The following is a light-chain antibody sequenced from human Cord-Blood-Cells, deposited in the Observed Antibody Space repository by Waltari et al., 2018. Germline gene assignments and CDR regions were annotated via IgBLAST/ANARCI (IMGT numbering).Light chain of an antibody. V-gene: IGLV3-21*03. CDR1: NIGSKS. CDR2: DDS. J-gene: IGLJ3*02. CDR3: QVWDSSSDHWV. Sequence: SYVLTQPPSVSVAPGKTARITCGGNNIGSKSVHWYQQKPGQAPVLVVYDDSGRPSGIPERFSCSNSGNTATLTISRVEAGDEADYYCQVWDSSSDHWVFGGGTKLTVL.